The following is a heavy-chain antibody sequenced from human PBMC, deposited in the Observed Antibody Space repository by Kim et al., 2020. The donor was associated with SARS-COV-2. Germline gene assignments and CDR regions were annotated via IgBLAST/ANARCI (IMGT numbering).Heavy chain of an antibody. Sequence: GCTSNNPSLKSRRTISVYTSKNHCALKRSSVTAADTAVYYCARGSPFDYWGQGTLVTVSS. CDR3: ARGSPFDY. CDR2: GCT. J-gene: IGHJ4*02. D-gene: IGHD3-10*01. V-gene: IGHV4-30-2*04.